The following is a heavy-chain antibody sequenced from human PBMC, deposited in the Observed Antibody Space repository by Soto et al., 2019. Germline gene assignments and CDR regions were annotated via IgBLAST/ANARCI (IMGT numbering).Heavy chain of an antibody. Sequence: QVQLRESGPGLVEASGTLSLTCEVSTGSISSGNWWSWVRQPPGNGLEWIGEIYYTGATNYNPSLKSRITMTIDKSKDHFSLSLRSATAADTAVYYCARVFSSGSGWMYYFDFWGQGTLVSVSS. CDR1: TGSISSGNW. V-gene: IGHV4-4*02. CDR3: ARVFSSGSGWMYYFDF. D-gene: IGHD6-25*01. J-gene: IGHJ4*02. CDR2: IYYTGAT.